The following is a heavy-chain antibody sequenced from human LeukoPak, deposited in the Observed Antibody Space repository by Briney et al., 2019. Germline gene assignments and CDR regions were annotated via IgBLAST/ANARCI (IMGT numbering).Heavy chain of an antibody. J-gene: IGHJ4*02. V-gene: IGHV1-18*04. CDR2: ISAYNGNA. D-gene: IGHD2-2*01. CDR3: ARVSAYCTSTSCHDY. CDR1: GYTFTSYY. Sequence: ASVKVSCKASGYTFTSYYMHWVRQAPGQGLEWMGWISAYNGNANYAQKVQGRVTMTADTSTSTAYMELRSLRSDDTAVFYCARVSAYCTSTSCHDYWGRGTLVTVSS.